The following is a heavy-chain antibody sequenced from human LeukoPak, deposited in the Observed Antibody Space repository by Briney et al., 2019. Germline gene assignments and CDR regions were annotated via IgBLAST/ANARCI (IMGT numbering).Heavy chain of an antibody. V-gene: IGHV1-69*05. CDR3: ARDPPGSNYDFWSGYLYNYYYYYMDV. J-gene: IGHJ6*03. Sequence: SVKVSCKASGGTFSSYAISWVRQAPGQGLEWMGGIIPIFGTANYAQKFQGRVTMTTDTSTSTAYMELRSLRSDDTAVHYCARDPPGSNYDFWSGYLYNYYYYYMDVWGKGTTVTVSS. D-gene: IGHD3-3*01. CDR2: IIPIFGTA. CDR1: GGTFSSYA.